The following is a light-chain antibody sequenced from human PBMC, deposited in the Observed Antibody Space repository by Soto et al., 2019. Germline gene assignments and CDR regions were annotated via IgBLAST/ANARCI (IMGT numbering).Light chain of an antibody. Sequence: DIQMTQSPSTLSASVGDRVTITCRASQGISSYLAWYQQKPGKAPKLLIYAASTSQSGVPSRFSGSGSGTEFTLTISSLQPEDFATYYCQQLNSYPLLPFGGGTKVDIK. CDR1: QGISSY. J-gene: IGKJ4*01. CDR2: AAS. V-gene: IGKV1-9*01. CDR3: QQLNSYPLLP.